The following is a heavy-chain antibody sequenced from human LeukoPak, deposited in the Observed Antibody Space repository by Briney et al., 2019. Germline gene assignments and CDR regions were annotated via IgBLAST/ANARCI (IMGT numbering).Heavy chain of an antibody. CDR2: IYYSGST. D-gene: IGHD6-13*01. CDR1: GGSISSGGYY. J-gene: IGHJ4*02. Sequence: TLSLTCTVSGGSISSGGYYWSWIRQHPGKGLEWIGYIYYSGSTYYNPSLKSRVTISVDTSKNQFSLKLSSVTAADTAVYYCARGYSSSWYISYYFDYWGQGTLVTVSS. CDR3: ARGYSSSWYISYYFDY. V-gene: IGHV4-31*03.